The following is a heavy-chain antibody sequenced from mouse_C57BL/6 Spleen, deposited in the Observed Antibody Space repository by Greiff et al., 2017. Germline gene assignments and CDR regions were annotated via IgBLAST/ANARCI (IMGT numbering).Heavy chain of an antibody. CDR3: TRDPGSSYDYAMDY. CDR2: ISSGGDYI. D-gene: IGHD1-1*01. J-gene: IGHJ4*01. V-gene: IGHV5-9-1*02. Sequence: EVQLVESGEGLVKPGGSLKLSCAASGFTFSSYAMSWVRQTPEKRLEWVAYISSGGDYIYYADTVKGRFTISRDNARNTLYLQLSSLKSEDTAMYYCTRDPGSSYDYAMDYWGQGTSVTVSS. CDR1: GFTFSSYA.